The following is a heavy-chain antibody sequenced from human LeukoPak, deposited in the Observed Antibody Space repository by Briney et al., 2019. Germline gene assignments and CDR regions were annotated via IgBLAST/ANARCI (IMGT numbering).Heavy chain of an antibody. CDR2: INPNSGVT. J-gene: IGHJ4*02. CDR3: ARDRDWNLDY. D-gene: IGHD1-1*01. V-gene: IGHV1-2*02. CDR1: GYTFTGYF. Sequence: ASVKVSCKASGYTFTGYFIHCVRQAPGQGLEWKGWINPNSGVTKYAQKFQGRVTMTRDTSISTAYMELSRLRSDDTAVYYCARDRDWNLDYWGQGTLVTVSS.